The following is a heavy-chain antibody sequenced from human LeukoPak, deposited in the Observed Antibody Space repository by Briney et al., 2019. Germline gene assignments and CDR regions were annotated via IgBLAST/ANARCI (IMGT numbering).Heavy chain of an antibody. D-gene: IGHD4-17*01. CDR3: ARDYGDYANWFEP. J-gene: IGHJ5*02. Sequence: PSETLSLTCTVSGGSVSNYYWIWIRQPPGKGLEWIGYIYYSGNTNYNPSLKSRVTISVDTSKNQFSLKLNSVTAADTAVYYCARDYGDYANWFEPWGQGTLVTVSS. V-gene: IGHV4-59*02. CDR1: GGSVSNYY. CDR2: IYYSGNT.